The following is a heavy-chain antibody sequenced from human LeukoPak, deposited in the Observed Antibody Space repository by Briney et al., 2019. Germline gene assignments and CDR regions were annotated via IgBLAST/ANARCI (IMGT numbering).Heavy chain of an antibody. Sequence: GGSLRLSCAASGFTFSSYEMNWVRQAPGKGLEWVSYISSSGSTIYYADSVKGRFTISRDNSKNTLYLQMNSLRAEDTAVYYCAKASAMIVVVSKHFDYWGQGTLVTVSS. CDR2: ISSSGSTI. J-gene: IGHJ4*02. D-gene: IGHD3-22*01. CDR1: GFTFSSYE. V-gene: IGHV3-48*03. CDR3: AKASAMIVVVSKHFDY.